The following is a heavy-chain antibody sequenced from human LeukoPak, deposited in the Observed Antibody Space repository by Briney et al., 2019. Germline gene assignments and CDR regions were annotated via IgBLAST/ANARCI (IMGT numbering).Heavy chain of an antibody. Sequence: SVKVSCKASGGTFSSYAISWVRQAPGQGLEWMGGIIPIFGIANYAQKFQGRVTITADESTSTAYMEPSSLRSEDTAVYYCARGLGIAAMSYFDYWGQGTLVTVSS. J-gene: IGHJ4*02. D-gene: IGHD2-2*01. CDR2: IIPIFGIA. V-gene: IGHV1-69*13. CDR3: ARGLGIAAMSYFDY. CDR1: GGTFSSYA.